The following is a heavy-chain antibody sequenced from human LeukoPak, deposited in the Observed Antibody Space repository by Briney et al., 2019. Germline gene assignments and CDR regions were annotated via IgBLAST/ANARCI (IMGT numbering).Heavy chain of an antibody. J-gene: IGHJ4*02. Sequence: ASVKVSCKASGYTFTSYGINWVRQAPAQGREWMGWISAYDGNTKYSQEFQGRVTMTTDTSTSTAYMELRSLRSDDTAVYYCARDLDSFSSGWYVSRVWGQGTLVTVSS. CDR3: ARDLDSFSSGWYVSRV. CDR2: ISAYDGNT. V-gene: IGHV1-18*01. CDR1: GYTFTSYG. D-gene: IGHD6-19*01.